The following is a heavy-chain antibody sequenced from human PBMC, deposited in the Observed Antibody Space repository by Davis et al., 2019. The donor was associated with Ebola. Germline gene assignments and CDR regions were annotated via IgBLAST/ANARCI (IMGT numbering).Heavy chain of an antibody. CDR1: GYSFSNYW. J-gene: IGHJ6*02. Sequence: GESLKISCKGSGYSFSNYWVGWVRQMPGKGLEWMGIIYPGDSDTRYSPSFQGQVTISADKSISTAYLQWNSLEASDTALYYCARFRSRNYYYYGMDVWGQGTTVTVSS. V-gene: IGHV5-51*01. CDR3: ARFRSRNYYYYGMDV. D-gene: IGHD1-14*01. CDR2: IYPGDSDT.